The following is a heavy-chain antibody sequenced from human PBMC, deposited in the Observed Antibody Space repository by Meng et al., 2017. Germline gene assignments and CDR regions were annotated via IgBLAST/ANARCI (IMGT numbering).Heavy chain of an antibody. CDR2: INPKSGDT. CDR3: ARDEDISAAGKLFGDY. J-gene: IGHJ4*01. Sequence: QGQHGESGAEVKKPGASVKVSCNASGYTLPDYWLHWVRRAPGQGLEWMGRINPKSGDTHYAQRFQGRVTMTGDTSISTAYMELSGLRSDDTAMYYCARDEDISAAGKLFGDYWG. V-gene: IGHV1-2*06. D-gene: IGHD6-13*01. CDR1: GYTLPDYW.